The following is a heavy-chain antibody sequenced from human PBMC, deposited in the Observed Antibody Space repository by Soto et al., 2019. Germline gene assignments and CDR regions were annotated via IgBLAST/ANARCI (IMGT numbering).Heavy chain of an antibody. D-gene: IGHD3-10*01. CDR1: GGSINSTSYY. CDR3: ASCYFGSGSSDY. J-gene: IGHJ4*02. V-gene: IGHV4-39*01. CDR2: VYFRGST. Sequence: TSETLSLTCPVSGGSINSTSYYWGWTRQTPGKGLEWTGSVYFRGSTYYNPSLKSRVTISADTSKNQFSLKLSSVTAADTAVYYCASCYFGSGSSDYWGQGALVTVSS.